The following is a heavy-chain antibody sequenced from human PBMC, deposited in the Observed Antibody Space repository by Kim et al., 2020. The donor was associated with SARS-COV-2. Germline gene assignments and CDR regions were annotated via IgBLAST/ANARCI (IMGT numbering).Heavy chain of an antibody. CDR3: ARDESQNGELSPFDY. Sequence: DSVMGRFTISRDNSKNTLYLQMSSLRAEDTAVYYCARDESQNGELSPFDYWGQGTLVTVSS. D-gene: IGHD3-10*01. V-gene: IGHV3-30*07. J-gene: IGHJ4*02.